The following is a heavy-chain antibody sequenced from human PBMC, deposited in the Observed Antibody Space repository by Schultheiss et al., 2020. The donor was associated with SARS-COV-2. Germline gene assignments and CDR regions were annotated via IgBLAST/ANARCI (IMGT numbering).Heavy chain of an antibody. CDR1: GFTFDDYA. V-gene: IGHV3-9*01. J-gene: IGHJ4*02. D-gene: IGHD4-17*01. Sequence: GGSLRLSCAASGFTFDDYAMHWVRQAPGKGLEWVSGISWNSGSIGYVDSVKGRFTISRDNAKNSLYLQMNSLRAEDTAVYYCASHYGDHVAFDYWGQGTLVTVSS. CDR2: ISWNSGSI. CDR3: ASHYGDHVAFDY.